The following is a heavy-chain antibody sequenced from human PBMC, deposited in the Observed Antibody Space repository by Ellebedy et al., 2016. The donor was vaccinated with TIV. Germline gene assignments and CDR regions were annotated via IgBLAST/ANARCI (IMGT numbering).Heavy chain of an antibody. V-gene: IGHV1-18*01. Sequence: ASVKVSCXASGYTFTSYGISWVRQAPGQGLEWMGWISAYNGNTNYAQKLQGRVTMTTDTSTSTAYMELRSLRSDDTAVYYCARKGSGSYYNVFDYWGQGTLVTVSS. D-gene: IGHD3-10*01. CDR3: ARKGSGSYYNVFDY. CDR1: GYTFTSYG. J-gene: IGHJ4*02. CDR2: ISAYNGNT.